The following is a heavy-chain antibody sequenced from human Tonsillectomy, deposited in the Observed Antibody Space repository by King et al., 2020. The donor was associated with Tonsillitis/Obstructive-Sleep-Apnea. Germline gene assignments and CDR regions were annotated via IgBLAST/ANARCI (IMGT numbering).Heavy chain of an antibody. D-gene: IGHD2-2*01. CDR3: ARGEAPDCSGTSCQIWFDP. CDR2: INHSGVT. V-gene: IGHV4-34*01. J-gene: IGHJ5*02. CDR1: GGSFSGSY. Sequence: VQLQQWGAGLLKPSETLSLTCAVYGGSFSGSYWSWIRQPPGKGLEWIGEINHSGVTNYNPSLKSRVTISLDTSKNQFSLMLTSVTAADTAVYYCARGEAPDCSGTSCQIWFDPWGQGTLVTVSS.